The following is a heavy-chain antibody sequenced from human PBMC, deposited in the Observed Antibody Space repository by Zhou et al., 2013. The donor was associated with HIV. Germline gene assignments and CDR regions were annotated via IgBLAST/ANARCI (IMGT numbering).Heavy chain of an antibody. J-gene: IGHJ5*02. Sequence: QVHLVQSGAEVKEPGASVKISCKTEYSFSIYYMHWVRQAPGQGLEWMGWINVYNGNTNYGQKFQGRITLTTETLMSTAYMELRSLRSDDTAVYYCARDRDGTSDNWFDPWGQGTLVTVSS. CDR3: ARDRDGTSDNWFDP. CDR1: EYSFSIYY. CDR2: INVYNGNT. V-gene: IGHV1-18*04. D-gene: IGHD1-1*01.